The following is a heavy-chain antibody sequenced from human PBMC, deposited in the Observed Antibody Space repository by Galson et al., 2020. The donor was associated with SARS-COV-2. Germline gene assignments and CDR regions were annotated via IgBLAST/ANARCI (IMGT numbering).Heavy chain of an antibody. CDR3: AIVRTTMIVVVITSDAFDI. CDR2: IYYSGST. J-gene: IGHJ3*02. V-gene: IGHV4-31*03. Sequence: ETSETLSLTCTVSGGSISSGGYYWSWIRQHPGKGLEWIGYIYYSGSTYYNPSLKSRVTISVDTSKNQFSLKLSSVTAADTAVYYCAIVRTTMIVVVITSDAFDIWGQGTMVTVSS. CDR1: GGSISSGGYY. D-gene: IGHD3-22*01.